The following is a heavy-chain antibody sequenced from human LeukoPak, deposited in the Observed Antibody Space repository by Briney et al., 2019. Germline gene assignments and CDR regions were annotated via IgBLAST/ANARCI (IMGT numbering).Heavy chain of an antibody. D-gene: IGHD3/OR15-3a*01. V-gene: IGHV4-39*01. CDR3: ARRRHNFDFYDV. CDR1: GDSIISNIYW. CDR2: TFYTGRT. Sequence: PSETLSLTCTVSGDSIISNIYWWDGVRLPPGKGLEWIGATFYTGRTFYSPSLKSRVTISVDTSKNQFSLDLSSATAADTAVYYCARRRHNFDFYDVWGQGTRVTVSS. J-gene: IGHJ3*01.